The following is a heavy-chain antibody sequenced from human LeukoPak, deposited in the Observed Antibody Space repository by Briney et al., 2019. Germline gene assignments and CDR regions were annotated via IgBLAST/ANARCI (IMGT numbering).Heavy chain of an antibody. J-gene: IGHJ4*02. Sequence: GGSLRLSCADSGFLFSNSWMAWVRQAPGRGLEWLANINQDGSAKTCVDSVKGRFTISRDNAKNSLYLQMNSLRAEDSAMYYCARDSGYNAFDYWGQGTLVTVSS. CDR1: GFLFSNSW. CDR3: ARDSGYNAFDY. CDR2: INQDGSAK. V-gene: IGHV3-7*05. D-gene: IGHD5-12*01.